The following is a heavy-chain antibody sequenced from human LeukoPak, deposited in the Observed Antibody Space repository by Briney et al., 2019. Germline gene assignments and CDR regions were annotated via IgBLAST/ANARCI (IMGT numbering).Heavy chain of an antibody. D-gene: IGHD5-12*01. V-gene: IGHV3-23*01. CDR3: AKADSGGYSGYDSLGSFDY. Sequence: GGSLRLSCAASGFTFSGYAMSWVRQAPGKGLEWVSAISGSGGSTYYADSVKGRFTISRDNSKNTLYLQMNSLRAEDTAVYYCAKADSGGYSGYDSLGSFDYWGQGTLVTVSS. CDR1: GFTFSGYA. J-gene: IGHJ4*02. CDR2: ISGSGGST.